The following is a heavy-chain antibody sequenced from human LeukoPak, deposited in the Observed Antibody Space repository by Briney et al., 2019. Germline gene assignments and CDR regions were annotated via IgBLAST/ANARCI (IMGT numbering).Heavy chain of an antibody. Sequence: GGSLRLSCEASGFTFSGHWMSWVRQAPAKGLEWVAHMNGDGSQIYYMDFVKGRFTISRDNAKNSLYLQMNGLRAEDTAVYYCVAWGNSGNSWGQGTMVIVSS. CDR1: GFTFSGHW. CDR3: VAWGNSGNS. CDR2: MNGDGSQI. D-gene: IGHD1-26*01. V-gene: IGHV3-7*01. J-gene: IGHJ3*01.